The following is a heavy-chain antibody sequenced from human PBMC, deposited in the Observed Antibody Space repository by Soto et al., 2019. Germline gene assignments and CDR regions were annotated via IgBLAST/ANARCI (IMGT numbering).Heavy chain of an antibody. V-gene: IGHV4-34*01. CDR1: GGSFSGYY. CDR2: INHSGRT. CDR3: ARGLRGEYYYYGMDV. D-gene: IGHD5-12*01. Sequence: QVQLQQWGAGLLKPSETLSLTCAVYGGSFSGYYWSWIRQPPGKGLEWIGEINHSGRTNYNPSLKSRVTISVDSSKNQFSLKLSSVTAADTAVYYCARGLRGEYYYYGMDVWGQGTTVTVSS. J-gene: IGHJ6*02.